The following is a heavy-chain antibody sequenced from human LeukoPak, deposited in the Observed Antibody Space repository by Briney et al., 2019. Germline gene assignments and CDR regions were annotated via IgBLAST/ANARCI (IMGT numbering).Heavy chain of an antibody. CDR3: AKGSYYYDSADYFDY. J-gene: IGHJ4*02. CDR1: GFTFSSYA. Sequence: PGGSLRLSCAASGFTFSSYAMSWVRHAPGKGLEWVSTLSGCGGNTYYADSVKGRVTISRDNSKNTLYLQMNSLRAEDTAVYHCAKGSYYYDSADYFDYWGQGTLVTVSS. D-gene: IGHD3-22*01. CDR2: LSGCGGNT. V-gene: IGHV3-23*01.